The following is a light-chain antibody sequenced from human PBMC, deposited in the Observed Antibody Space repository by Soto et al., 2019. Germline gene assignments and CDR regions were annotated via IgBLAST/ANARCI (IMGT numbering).Light chain of an antibody. CDR3: QQYNSYRPP. CDR1: QSISSW. Sequence: DLQMTQSPSTLSASVGDRVTITCRASQSISSWLAWYQQKPGKAPKLLIYDASCLESGVPSRFSGRGSGTEFTLILVSLQLDDFATSCRQQYNSYRPPFGQGTKLEIK. J-gene: IGKJ1*01. V-gene: IGKV1-5*01. CDR2: DAS.